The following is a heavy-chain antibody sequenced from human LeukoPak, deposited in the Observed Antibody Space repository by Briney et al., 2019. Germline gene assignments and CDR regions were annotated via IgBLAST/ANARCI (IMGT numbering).Heavy chain of an antibody. CDR2: IYTSGST. J-gene: IGHJ5*02. V-gene: IGHV4-4*07. CDR1: GGSFSGYY. D-gene: IGHD2-2*01. CDR3: ARDRGIPAANWFDP. Sequence: SETLSLTCAVHGGSFSGYYWSWIRQPAGKGLEWIGRIYTSGSTNYNPSLKSRVTMSVDTSKNQFSLKLSSVTAADTAVYYCARDRGIPAANWFDPWGQGTLVTVSS.